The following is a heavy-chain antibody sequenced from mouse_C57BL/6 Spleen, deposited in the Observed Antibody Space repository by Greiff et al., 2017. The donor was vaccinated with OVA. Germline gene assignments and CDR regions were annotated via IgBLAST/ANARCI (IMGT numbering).Heavy chain of an antibody. CDR3: ARSGHYYGSSSHFDV. D-gene: IGHD1-1*01. CDR1: GYTFTDYY. V-gene: IGHV1-76*01. CDR2: IYPGSGNT. Sequence: HVQLKPSWAELVRPGASVKLSCKASGYTFTDYYINWVKQRPGQGLDWIARIYPGSGNTYYNEKFKGKATLTAEKSSSTAYMQLSSLTSEDSAVYFCARSGHYYGSSSHFDVWGTGTTVTVSS. J-gene: IGHJ1*03.